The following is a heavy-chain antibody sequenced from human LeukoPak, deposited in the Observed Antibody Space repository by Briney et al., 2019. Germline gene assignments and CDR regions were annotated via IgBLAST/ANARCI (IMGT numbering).Heavy chain of an antibody. Sequence: ASVKVSCKASGYTFTGSYMLWVRQAPGQGLGWMGWINPNSGGTNYAQKFQGRVTMTRDTSISTAYMELSRLRSDDTAVYYCARDILPRGGGSILVRGQGTLVTVSS. J-gene: IGHJ4*02. CDR2: INPNSGGT. V-gene: IGHV1-2*02. CDR1: GYTFTGSY. CDR3: ARDILPRGGGSILV. D-gene: IGHD2-15*01.